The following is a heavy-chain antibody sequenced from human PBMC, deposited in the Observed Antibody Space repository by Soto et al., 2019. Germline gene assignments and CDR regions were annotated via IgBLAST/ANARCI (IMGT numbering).Heavy chain of an antibody. CDR3: AKDMNSVPEY. CDR2: IKTDGSIT. J-gene: IGHJ4*02. D-gene: IGHD1-7*01. CDR1: GFTFSSYW. Sequence: PGGSLRLSCAASGFTFSSYWMYWVRQAPGKGLVWVSRIKTDGSITSYADSVKGRFTVSRDNARDMLYLQMNSLGAEDTAVYYCAKDMNSVPEYWGQGTLVTVSS. V-gene: IGHV3-74*01.